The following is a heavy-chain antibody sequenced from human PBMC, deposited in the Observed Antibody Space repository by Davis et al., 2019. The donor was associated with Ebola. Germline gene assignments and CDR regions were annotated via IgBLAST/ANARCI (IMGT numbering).Heavy chain of an antibody. Sequence: MPSETLSLTCAVSGGSISSGGYSWSWIRQPPGKGLEWIGYIYHSGSTYYNPSLKSRVTISVDTSKNQSSLKLSSVTAADTAVYYCARGKPFGSSFWFDPWGQGTLVTVSS. CDR2: IYHSGST. J-gene: IGHJ5*02. CDR1: GGSISSGGYS. CDR3: ARGKPFGSSFWFDP. D-gene: IGHD6-13*01. V-gene: IGHV4-30-2*01.